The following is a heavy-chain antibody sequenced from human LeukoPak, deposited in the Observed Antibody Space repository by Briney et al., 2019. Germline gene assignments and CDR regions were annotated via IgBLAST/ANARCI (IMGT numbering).Heavy chain of an antibody. CDR1: GGSFSGYY. D-gene: IGHD2-15*01. V-gene: IGHV4-34*01. J-gene: IGHJ4*02. Sequence: SETLSLTCAVYGGSFSGYYWSWIRQPPGKGLEWIGEINHSGSTNYNPSLKSRVTISVDTSKNQFSLKLTAVTAADTAVYYCASGQNYCSGGTCYFFDYWGQGTLVTVSS. CDR3: ASGQNYCSGGTCYFFDY. CDR2: INHSGST.